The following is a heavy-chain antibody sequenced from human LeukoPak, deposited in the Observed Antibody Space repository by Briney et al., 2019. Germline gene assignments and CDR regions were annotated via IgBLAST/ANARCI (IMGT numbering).Heavy chain of an antibody. V-gene: IGHV4-59*01. CDR1: GGSISSYY. CDR2: IYYSGST. D-gene: IGHD3-16*01. CDR3: ARDRRDDYSPLYYYYYYMDV. J-gene: IGHJ6*03. Sequence: PSETLSLTCTVSGGSISSYYWSWIRQPPGKGLEWIGYIYYSGSTNYNPSLKSRVTISVDTSKNQFSLKLSSVTAADTAVYYCARDRRDDYSPLYYYYYYMDVWGKGTTVTVSS.